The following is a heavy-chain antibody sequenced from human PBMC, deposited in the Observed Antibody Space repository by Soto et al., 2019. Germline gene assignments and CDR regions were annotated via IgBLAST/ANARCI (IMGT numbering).Heavy chain of an antibody. CDR3: AREGRGTWTYYFDF. D-gene: IGHD1-1*01. V-gene: IGHV6-1*01. J-gene: IGHJ4*02. CDR1: GDSVSSNIAA. CDR2: TKYRSKWYT. Sequence: PSQPLSLTCTISGDSVSSNIAAWNWVRQSPSRGLEWLGRTKYRSKWYTDYATSVKSRITINPDTSKNQVSLQLNSVTPEDTAVYYCAREGRGTWTYYFDFWGEGSLVTVSS.